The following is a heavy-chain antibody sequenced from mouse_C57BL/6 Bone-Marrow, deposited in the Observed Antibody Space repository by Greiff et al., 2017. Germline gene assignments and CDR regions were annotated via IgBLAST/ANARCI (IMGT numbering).Heavy chain of an antibody. V-gene: IGHV6-3*01. CDR1: GFTFSNYW. J-gene: IGHJ3*01. Sequence: VQGVESGGGLVQPGGSMKLSCVASGFTFSNYWMNWVRQSPEKGLEWVAQIRLKSDNYATQYAESVKGRFAISRDDSKSSVYLQMNNLRAVDTGIYFCTALWGAYWGQGTLVTVSA. CDR2: IRLKSDNYAT. CDR3: TALWGAY. D-gene: IGHD1-1*02.